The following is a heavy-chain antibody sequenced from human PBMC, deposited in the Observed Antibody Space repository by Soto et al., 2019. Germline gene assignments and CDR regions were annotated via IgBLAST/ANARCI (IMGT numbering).Heavy chain of an antibody. CDR3: APSTGTENFDY. J-gene: IGHJ4*02. Sequence: EVQLVESGGGLVQPGGSLRLSCAASGFTFSSYSMNWVRQAPGKGLEWVSYISSSSSTIYYADSVKGRFTISRDNAKNSLYLQMNSLRAEDMAVYYCAPSTGTENFDYWGQGTLVTVSS. V-gene: IGHV3-48*01. CDR1: GFTFSSYS. D-gene: IGHD1-1*01. CDR2: ISSSSSTI.